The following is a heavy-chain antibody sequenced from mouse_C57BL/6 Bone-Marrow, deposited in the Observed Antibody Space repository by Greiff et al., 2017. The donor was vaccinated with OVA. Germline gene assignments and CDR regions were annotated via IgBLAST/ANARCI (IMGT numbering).Heavy chain of an antibody. CDR2: FHPSDSDT. D-gene: IGHD1-1*01. CDR3: AIRGGSSYKYFDV. Sequence: VQLQQPGAELVKPGASVKVSCKASGYTFTSYWMHWVKQRPGQALGGIGRFHPSDSDTNYNQKFKGKATLTVDKSSSTAYMQLSSLTSEDSAVYYCAIRGGSSYKYFDVWGTGTTVTVSS. CDR1: GYTFTSYW. J-gene: IGHJ1*03. V-gene: IGHV1-74*01.